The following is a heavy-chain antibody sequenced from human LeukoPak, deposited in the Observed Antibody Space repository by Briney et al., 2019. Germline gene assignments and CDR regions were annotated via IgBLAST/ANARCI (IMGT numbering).Heavy chain of an antibody. CDR1: GFTFSHYG. Sequence: GGSLRLSRATSGFTFSHYGMHWVRQPPGRGLDWVAHIRYDESDKYYADSVKGRFTISRDISKNTVYLQMNSLRVEDTAVYYCAKDFYWAFDYWGQGTLVTVSS. J-gene: IGHJ4*02. V-gene: IGHV3-30*02. CDR2: IRYDESDK. CDR3: AKDFYWAFDY. D-gene: IGHD2-8*02.